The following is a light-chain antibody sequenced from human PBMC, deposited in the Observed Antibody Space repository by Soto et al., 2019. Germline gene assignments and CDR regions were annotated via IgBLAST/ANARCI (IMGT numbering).Light chain of an antibody. V-gene: IGKV3-20*01. CDR3: QEYAASPRT. CDR1: QSVNDNY. CDR2: GAS. J-gene: IGKJ1*01. Sequence: EIVLTQSPGTLSLSPRERATLSCRASQSVNDNYLAWYQHKPGQAPRLLIYGASSRAPGIPDRFSGSGSGTDFTLTISRLEAEDFAIYYCQEYAASPRTFGQWTQVEVK.